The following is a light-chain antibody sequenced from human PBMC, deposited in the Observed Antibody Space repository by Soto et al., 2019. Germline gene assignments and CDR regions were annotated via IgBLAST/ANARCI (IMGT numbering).Light chain of an antibody. CDR1: QDINNY. CDR3: HQYGILPFT. V-gene: IGKV1-33*01. CDR2: DAS. Sequence: DIQMTQSPSSLSVSVGDRVTITCQASQDINNYLNLYQHKPGKVPKLLIYDASHLETGVPSRFSGGGSGTDFTFTITSLQPEDIATYYCHQYGILPFTFGPGTKVDIK. J-gene: IGKJ3*01.